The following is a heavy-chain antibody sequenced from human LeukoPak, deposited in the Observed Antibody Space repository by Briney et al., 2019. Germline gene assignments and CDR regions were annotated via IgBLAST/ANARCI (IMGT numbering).Heavy chain of an antibody. D-gene: IGHD5-24*01. CDR2: IYYSGST. J-gene: IGHJ3*02. Sequence: PSETLSLTCTVSWGSINSYYWSWIRQPRGKGLEGIGYIYYSGSTNYNPSLKSRVTISVDTSKNQFSLKLSSVTAADTAVYYCARRDLRSDAFDIWGQGTMVTVSS. V-gene: IGHV4-59*13. CDR1: WGSINSYY. CDR3: ARRDLRSDAFDI.